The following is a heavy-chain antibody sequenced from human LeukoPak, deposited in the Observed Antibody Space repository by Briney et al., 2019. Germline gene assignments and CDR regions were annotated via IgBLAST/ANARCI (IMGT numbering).Heavy chain of an antibody. CDR2: ISGSGGGT. CDR3: AKCDSHGHYYAAYDI. CDR1: GFSFNNYA. D-gene: IGHD3-22*01. Sequence: GGSLRLSCAASGFSFNNYAMSWVRETPGKGLEWGSVISGSGGGTKYADSVKGRLTISRDNSKNTVYLQMNSLRAEDTAVYYCAKCDSHGHYYAAYDIWGQGTMVTVSS. V-gene: IGHV3-23*01. J-gene: IGHJ3*02.